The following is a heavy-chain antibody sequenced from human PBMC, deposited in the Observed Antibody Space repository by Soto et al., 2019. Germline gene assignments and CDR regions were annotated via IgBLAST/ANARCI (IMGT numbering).Heavy chain of an antibody. CDR1: GFTFSSYA. CDR2: ISYDGSNK. D-gene: IGHD3-9*01. V-gene: IGHV3-30-3*01. CDR3: ARPIRNTYYDILTGPYYYGMDV. Sequence: QVQLVESGGGVVQPGRSLRLSCAASGFTFSSYAMHWVRQAPGKGLEWVAVISYDGSNKYYADSVKGRFTISRDNSKNTLYLQMNSLRAEDTAVYYCARPIRNTYYDILTGPYYYGMDVWGQGTTVTVSS. J-gene: IGHJ6*02.